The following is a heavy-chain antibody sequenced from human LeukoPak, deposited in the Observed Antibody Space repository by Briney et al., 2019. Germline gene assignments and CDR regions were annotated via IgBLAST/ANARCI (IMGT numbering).Heavy chain of an antibody. CDR3: AKDWVTGTVRGFDP. J-gene: IGHJ5*02. CDR1: GFTFSSYG. CDR2: IWYDGSNK. D-gene: IGHD1-7*01. V-gene: IGHV3-30*02. Sequence: GGSLRLSCAASGFTFSSYGMHWVRQAPGKGLEWVAFIWYDGSNKYYADSVKGRFTISRDNSKNTLYLQMNSLRAEDTAVYYCAKDWVTGTVRGFDPWGQGTLVTVSS.